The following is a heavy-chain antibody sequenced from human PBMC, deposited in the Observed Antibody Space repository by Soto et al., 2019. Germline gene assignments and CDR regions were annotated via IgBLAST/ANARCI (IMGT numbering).Heavy chain of an antibody. J-gene: IGHJ6*02. CDR1: GYTFTSYY. Sequence: ASVKVSCKASGYTFTSYYMHWVRQAPGQGLEWMGIINPSGGSTSYAQKFQGRVTMTRDTSTSTVYMELSSLRSEDTAVYYCARDSTQLWTRVYYYGMDVWGQGTKVTVSS. D-gene: IGHD5-18*01. CDR2: INPSGGST. V-gene: IGHV1-46*01. CDR3: ARDSTQLWTRVYYYGMDV.